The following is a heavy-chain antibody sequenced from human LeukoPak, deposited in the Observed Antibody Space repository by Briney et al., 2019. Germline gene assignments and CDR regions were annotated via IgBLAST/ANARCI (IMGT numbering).Heavy chain of an antibody. V-gene: IGHV4-59*01. D-gene: IGHD4-17*01. CDR2: IYYTGDT. J-gene: IGHJ3*02. CDR1: GGSITSSY. CDR3: ARTTVINKGSSFDI. Sequence: PSETLSLTCSVSGGSITSSYWSWVRQSPGNGLEWIGYIYYTGDTTYNPSLKGRVTISVDTSKNQFSLKLISLTAADTAVYYCARTTVINKGSSFDIWGQGTLVPVSS.